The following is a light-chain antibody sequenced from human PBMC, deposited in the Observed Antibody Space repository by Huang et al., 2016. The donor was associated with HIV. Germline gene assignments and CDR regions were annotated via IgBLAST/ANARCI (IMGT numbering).Light chain of an antibody. CDR3: QQYNNWPPYD. CDR2: GVS. Sequence: DMVMTQSPGTLSVSPGERATLSCRASQSGKKNLAWYQQKPGHAPRLLISGVSTRDTGVPARFSGNGSETEFTLTITSVQSEDSAVYYCQQYNNWPPYDFGQGTKLEIK. CDR1: QSGKKN. J-gene: IGKJ2*01. V-gene: IGKV3-15*01.